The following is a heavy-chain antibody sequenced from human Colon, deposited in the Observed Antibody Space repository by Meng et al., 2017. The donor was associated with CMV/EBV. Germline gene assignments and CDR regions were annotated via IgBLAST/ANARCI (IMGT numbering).Heavy chain of an antibody. D-gene: IGHD1-26*01. Sequence: WGQGLLNPYETLSLTCAVLGVSFSGYYWSCIRQPPYKGLEWFGEINHSGSTNYNPSLKSRVTISVDTSKKQFSLKLSSVTAADTAVYYCARGPGGSYYLYYFDYWGQGTLVTVSS. V-gene: IGHV4-34*01. CDR3: ARGPGGSYYLYYFDY. J-gene: IGHJ4*02. CDR1: GVSFSGYY. CDR2: INHSGST.